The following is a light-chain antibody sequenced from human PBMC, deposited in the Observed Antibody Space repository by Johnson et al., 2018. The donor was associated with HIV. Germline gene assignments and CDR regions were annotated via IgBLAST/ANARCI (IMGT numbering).Light chain of an antibody. V-gene: IGLV1-51*01. CDR2: DNH. CDR3: GTWDSSLIVYV. CDR1: SSNIGNNY. Sequence: QSVLTQPPSVSAAPGQKVNISCSGSSSNIGNNYVSWYQQLPGTAPKVLIYDNHKRPSGIPDRVSGSKSGTSATLGITALQTGDEADYYCGTWDSSLIVYVFGTGTKVTVL. J-gene: IGLJ1*01.